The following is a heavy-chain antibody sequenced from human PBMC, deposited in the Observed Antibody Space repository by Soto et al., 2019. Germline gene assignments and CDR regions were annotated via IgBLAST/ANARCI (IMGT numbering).Heavy chain of an antibody. J-gene: IGHJ6*03. V-gene: IGHV3-23*01. CDR1: GFTFSSYG. Sequence: EVQLLESGGDLVQPGGSLRLSCVASGFTFSSYGMSWVRQAPGKGLEWVSGISGSGGSKYYADSLEGRFTISRDNSKNTLYLQMNSLRAEDTAVYHCATDDFGDYYYYMNVWGNGTTVTVSS. CDR3: ATDDFGDYYYYMNV. CDR2: ISGSGGSK. D-gene: IGHD3-10*01.